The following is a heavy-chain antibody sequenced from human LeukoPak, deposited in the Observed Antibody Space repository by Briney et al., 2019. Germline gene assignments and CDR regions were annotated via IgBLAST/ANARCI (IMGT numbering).Heavy chain of an antibody. CDR2: IKQDGGEK. V-gene: IGHV3-7*04. CDR3: ARGRYWGDFDY. Sequence: GGSLRLSCAASGFTFSTYWMTWVRQARGKGLEWVANIKQDGGEKYYVDSVKGRFTISRDNAENSLYLQMNSLRAEDTAVYYCARGRYWGDFDYWGQGTLVTVSS. D-gene: IGHD3-10*01. CDR1: GFTFSTYW. J-gene: IGHJ4*02.